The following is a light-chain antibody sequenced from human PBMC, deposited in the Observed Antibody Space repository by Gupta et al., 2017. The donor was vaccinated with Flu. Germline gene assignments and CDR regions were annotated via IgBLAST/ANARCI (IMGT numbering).Light chain of an antibody. Sequence: EIVLTQSPATLSLSPGERATLSCRASQTVGSCLAWYQHKPGQAPRLLIYDAFNRATGIPARFSGSGSGTDFTLTITGLEPEDFAVYYCQQGSNWPLTFGGGTKVEIK. CDR3: QQGSNWPLT. CDR1: QTVGSC. V-gene: IGKV3-11*01. CDR2: DAF. J-gene: IGKJ4*01.